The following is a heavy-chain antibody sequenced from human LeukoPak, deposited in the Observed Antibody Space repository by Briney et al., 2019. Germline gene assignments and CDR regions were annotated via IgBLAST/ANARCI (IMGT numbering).Heavy chain of an antibody. CDR1: GGSISSGDYY. V-gene: IGHV4-39*07. D-gene: IGHD1-26*01. Sequence: SETLSLTCTVSGGSISSGDYYWSWIRQPPGKGLEWIASIYYTGSAYFNPSLQSRVTISVDTSKNQFSLKLSSVTAADTAVYYCAREVGASTTRAFDIWGQGTMVTVSS. CDR3: AREVGASTTRAFDI. J-gene: IGHJ3*02. CDR2: IYYTGSA.